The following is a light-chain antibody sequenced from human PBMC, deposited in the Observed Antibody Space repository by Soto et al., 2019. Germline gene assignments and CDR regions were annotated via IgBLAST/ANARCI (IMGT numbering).Light chain of an antibody. CDR1: QSVSRNS. CDR2: GAS. J-gene: IGKJ3*01. Sequence: EIVLTQSPGTLSLSPGGRATLSCRASQSVSRNSLAWYQQKPGQAPRLLIYGASSRATDIPDRFSGSGSGTDFTLIVSRLEPEDFAVYFCQQYGTSPPTFGPGTKVDIK. CDR3: QQYGTSPPT. V-gene: IGKV3-20*01.